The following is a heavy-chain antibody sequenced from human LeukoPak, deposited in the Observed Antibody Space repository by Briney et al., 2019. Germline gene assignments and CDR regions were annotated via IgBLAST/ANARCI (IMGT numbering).Heavy chain of an antibody. CDR1: GFTFSSYS. CDR3: ARDSLGYCSGGSCYSEYYYYGMDV. Sequence: PGGSLRLSCAASGFTFSSYSMNWVRQAPGKGLEWVSSISSSSSYIYYADSVKGRFTISRDNAKNSLYLQMNSLRAEDAAVYYYARDSLGYCSGGSCYSEYYYYGMDVWGQGTTVTVSS. CDR2: ISSSSSYI. J-gene: IGHJ6*02. V-gene: IGHV3-21*01. D-gene: IGHD2-15*01.